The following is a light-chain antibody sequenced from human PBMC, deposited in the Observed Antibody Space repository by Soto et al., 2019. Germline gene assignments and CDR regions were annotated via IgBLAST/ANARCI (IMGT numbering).Light chain of an antibody. Sequence: EIVMTQSPATLSVSPGERAALSCRASQSLTRNLAWYQQKPGQAPRLLMYEASTRATGIPARFSGSGSGTEFTLNISSVQSEDFAVYYCQQYNNRPPYTFGQGTKLEIK. V-gene: IGKV3-15*01. CDR1: QSLTRN. J-gene: IGKJ2*01. CDR3: QQYNNRPPYT. CDR2: EAS.